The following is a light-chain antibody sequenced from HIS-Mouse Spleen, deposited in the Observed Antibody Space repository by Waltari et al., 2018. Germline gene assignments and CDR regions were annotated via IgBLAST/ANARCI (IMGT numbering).Light chain of an antibody. CDR1: SSDVGGSNY. Sequence: QSALTQPPSASGSPGQSVTISCTGTSSDVGGSNYVSWYQQHPGTPPNLMIYEVSNRPSGVPDRFSGSKSGNTASLTVSGLQAEDEADYYCSSYAGSNNLVFGGGTKLTVL. V-gene: IGLV2-8*01. CDR3: SSYAGSNNLV. CDR2: EVS. J-gene: IGLJ2*01.